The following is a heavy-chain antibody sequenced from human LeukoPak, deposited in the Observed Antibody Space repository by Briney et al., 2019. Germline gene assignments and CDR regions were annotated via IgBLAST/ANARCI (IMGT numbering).Heavy chain of an antibody. CDR2: ISYDGSNK. J-gene: IGHJ3*02. CDR1: GFTFSSYG. D-gene: IGHD3-9*01. V-gene: IGHV3-30*18. CDR3: AKASLRYFDWDAFDI. Sequence: EGSLRLSCAASGFTFSSYGMHRVRQAPGKGLEWVAVISYDGSNKYYADSVKGRFTISRDNSKNTLYLQMNSLRAEDTAVYYCAKASLRYFDWDAFDIWGQGTMVTVSS.